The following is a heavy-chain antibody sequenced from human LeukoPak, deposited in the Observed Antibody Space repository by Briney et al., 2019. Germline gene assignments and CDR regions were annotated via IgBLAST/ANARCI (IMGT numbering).Heavy chain of an antibody. CDR2: IYSSGST. CDR3: ARDHTFDRTFDY. CDR1: GGSINSGTLS. V-gene: IGHV4-61*02. Sequence: PSETLSLACTVSGGSINSGTLSWSWIRQPAGKGLEWIGRIYSSGSTNYNPSLKSRVTMSLDMSKNQFSLNLRSVTAADTAVYYCARDHTFDRTFDYWGQGTLVTVSS. D-gene: IGHD3-22*01. J-gene: IGHJ4*02.